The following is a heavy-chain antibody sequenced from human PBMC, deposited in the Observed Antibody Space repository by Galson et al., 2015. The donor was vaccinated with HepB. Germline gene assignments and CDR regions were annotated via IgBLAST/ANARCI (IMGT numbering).Heavy chain of an antibody. CDR3: ARSYGYCSSTSCYLYYYYYMDV. D-gene: IGHD2-2*03. Sequence: QSGAEVKKPGESLRISCKGSGYSFTSYWISWVRQMPGKGLEWMGRIDPSDSYTNYSPSFQGHVTISADKSISTAYLQWSSLKASDTAMYYCARSYGYCSSTSCYLYYYYYMDVWGKGTTVTVSS. CDR2: IDPSDSYT. V-gene: IGHV5-10-1*01. J-gene: IGHJ6*03. CDR1: GYSFTSYW.